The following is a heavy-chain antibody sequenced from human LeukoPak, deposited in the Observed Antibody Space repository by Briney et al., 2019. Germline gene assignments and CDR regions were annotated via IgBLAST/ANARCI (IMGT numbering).Heavy chain of an antibody. D-gene: IGHD1-26*01. CDR1: GFTFVDYA. Sequence: GGSLRLSCAASGFTFVDYAMHWVRQAPGKGLEWVSGISWNSGSIGYADSVKGRFTISRDNAKNSLYLQMNSLRAEDMALYYCAKQGSSGWYGIVGATYFDYWGQGTLVTVSS. V-gene: IGHV3-9*03. J-gene: IGHJ4*02. CDR2: ISWNSGSI. CDR3: AKQGSSGWYGIVGATYFDY.